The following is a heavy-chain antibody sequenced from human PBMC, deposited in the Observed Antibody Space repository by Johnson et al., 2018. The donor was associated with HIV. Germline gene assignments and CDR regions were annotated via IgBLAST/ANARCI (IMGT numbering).Heavy chain of an antibody. D-gene: IGHD6-19*01. Sequence: ELLVESGGGLVQPGGSLRLSCAASGFTFSNAWMSWVRQAPGKGLEWVGRIKSKTDGGTTDYAAPVKGGFTISRDDSKNTLYLQMNSLKTEDTAVYYCTSYSSGWPGGAFDIWGQGTMVTVSS. CDR3: TSYSSGWPGGAFDI. J-gene: IGHJ3*02. CDR2: IKSKTDGGTT. CDR1: GFTFSNAW. V-gene: IGHV3-15*01.